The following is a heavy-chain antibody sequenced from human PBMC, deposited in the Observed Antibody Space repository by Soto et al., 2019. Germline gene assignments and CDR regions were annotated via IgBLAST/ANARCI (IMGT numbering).Heavy chain of an antibody. V-gene: IGHV4-34*01. D-gene: IGHD3-16*02. CDR2: ISHSGST. Sequence: QVQLQQWGAGPLKPSETLSLTCAVYGGSFSGYYWSWIRQPPGKGLEWIGEISHSGSTNYNPSLKSRVTISVDTYKNRSSLMLSSVTAADTAVYSCARGYDYVWGSHRASTRFDHWGQGTLVTVSS. CDR1: GGSFSGYY. J-gene: IGHJ5*02. CDR3: ARGYDYVWGSHRASTRFDH.